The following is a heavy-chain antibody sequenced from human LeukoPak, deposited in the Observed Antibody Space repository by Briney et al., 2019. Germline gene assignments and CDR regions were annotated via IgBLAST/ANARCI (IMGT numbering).Heavy chain of an antibody. J-gene: IGHJ6*02. CDR3: ARVLGYCSGGSCDSYYYYGMDV. CDR2: ISYDGSNK. V-gene: IGHV3-30-3*01. D-gene: IGHD2-15*01. CDR1: GFTFSSYA. Sequence: GGSLRLSCADSGFTFSSYAMHWVRQAPGKGLEWVAVISYDGSNKYYADSVKGRFTISRDNSKNTLYLQMNSLRAEDTAVYYCARVLGYCSGGSCDSYYYYGMDVWGQGTTVTVSS.